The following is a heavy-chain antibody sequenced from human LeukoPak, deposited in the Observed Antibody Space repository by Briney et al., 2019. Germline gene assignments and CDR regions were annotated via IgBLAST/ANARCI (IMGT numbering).Heavy chain of an antibody. CDR1: GFTFSRNW. CDR2: ISSDGSST. D-gene: IGHD3-9*01. V-gene: IGHV3-74*01. J-gene: IGHJ4*02. CDR3: VRESEYFDWLLDY. Sequence: PGGSLRLSCAASGFTFSRNWMHWVRQAPGKGLVWVSRISSDGSSTTYADSVKGRFIISRDNAKNTLYPQMNSLRVEDTAVYYCVRESEYFDWLLDYWGQGTLVTVSS.